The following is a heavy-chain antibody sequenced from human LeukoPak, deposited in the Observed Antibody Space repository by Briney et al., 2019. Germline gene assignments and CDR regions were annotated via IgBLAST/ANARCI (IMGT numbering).Heavy chain of an antibody. CDR1: GGSISGSSYY. D-gene: IGHD3-22*01. CDR2: IYYSGST. Sequence: SETLSLTCTVSGGSISGSSYYWGWIRQPPGKGLEWIGSIYYSGSTYYNPSLKSRVTISVDTSKNQFSLKLSSVTAADTAVYYCASALPSTYYYDSSHPIGYWGQGTLVTVSS. V-gene: IGHV4-39*07. J-gene: IGHJ4*02. CDR3: ASALPSTYYYDSSHPIGY.